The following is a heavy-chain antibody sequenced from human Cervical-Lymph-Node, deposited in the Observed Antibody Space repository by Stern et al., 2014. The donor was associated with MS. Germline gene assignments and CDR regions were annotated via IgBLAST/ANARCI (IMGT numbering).Heavy chain of an antibody. D-gene: IGHD2-2*01. CDR1: GGSFSGYY. V-gene: IGHV4-34*01. CDR2: INHSGST. Sequence: QVQLQQWGAGLLKPSETLSLTCAVYGGSFSGYYWSWIRQPPGKGLEWIGEINHSGSTNNTPSPKSRVTISVAPSKNQFSLKLSSLTAADTAVYYCARGYCSSTSCYHRGGDYYGMDVWGQGTTVTVSS. J-gene: IGHJ6*02. CDR3: ARGYCSSTSCYHRGGDYYGMDV.